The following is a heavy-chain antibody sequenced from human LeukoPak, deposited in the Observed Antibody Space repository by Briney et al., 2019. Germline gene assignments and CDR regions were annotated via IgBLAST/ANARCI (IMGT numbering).Heavy chain of an antibody. J-gene: IGHJ4*02. CDR1: SGSINSYY. D-gene: IGHD3-16*01. Sequence: PSETLSLTCTVSSGSINSYYWGCARQPAGRGLEWIGRIYTTGKTDYNPSLKSRLTMSVDTSKRQFSLNLRSVTAADTAIYYCARHGYTASHYFLDFWSQGTLVTVSS. CDR2: IYTTGKT. CDR3: ARHGYTASHYFLDF. V-gene: IGHV4-4*07.